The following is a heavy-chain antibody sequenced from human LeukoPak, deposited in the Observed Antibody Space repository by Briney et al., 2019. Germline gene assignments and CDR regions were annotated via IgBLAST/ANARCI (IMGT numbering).Heavy chain of an antibody. V-gene: IGHV4-34*01. CDR3: ARPARRTITFGGVIVKRANWFDP. J-gene: IGHJ5*02. CDR1: GGSFSGYY. Sequence: SETLSLTCAVYGGSFSGYYWSWIRQPPGKGLEWIGEINHSGSTNYNPSLKSRVTISVDTSKNQFSLKLSSVTAADTAVYYCARPARRTITFGGVIVKRANWFDPWGQGTLVTVSS. D-gene: IGHD3-16*02. CDR2: INHSGST.